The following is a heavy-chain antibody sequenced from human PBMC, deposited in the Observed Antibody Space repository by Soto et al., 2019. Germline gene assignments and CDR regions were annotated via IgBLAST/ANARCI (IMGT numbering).Heavy chain of an antibody. V-gene: IGHV1-18*01. D-gene: IGHD2-21*01. Sequence: QVQLVQSGAEVKKPGASVKVSCKASGYTFTNFGISWVRQAPGQGLEWMGWISAYNGNTNYAQNFQGRVTMTTDTSTGTGYTELRSLRSDDRAVYYCARGGTPIAYWGQGTLVTVSS. J-gene: IGHJ4*02. CDR3: ARGGTPIAY. CDR2: ISAYNGNT. CDR1: GYTFTNFG.